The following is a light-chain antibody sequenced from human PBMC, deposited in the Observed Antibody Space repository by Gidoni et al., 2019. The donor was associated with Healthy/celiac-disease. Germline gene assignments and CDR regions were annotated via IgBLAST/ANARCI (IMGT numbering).Light chain of an antibody. CDR1: HSSSSY. Sequence: IQMTQSPSSLSASVGDRVTITCRASHSSSSYLNWYQQKPGKAPKLLIYAASSSQSGVPSRFSGSGSGTDFTLTISSLQPEDFAAYYCQQNYSTPYTFGQGTKLEIK. V-gene: IGKV1-39*01. CDR2: AAS. CDR3: QQNYSTPYT. J-gene: IGKJ2*01.